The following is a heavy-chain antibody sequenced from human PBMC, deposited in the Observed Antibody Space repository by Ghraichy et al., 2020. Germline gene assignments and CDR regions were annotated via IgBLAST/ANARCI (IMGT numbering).Heavy chain of an antibody. J-gene: IGHJ4*02. CDR1: GFTFSSYA. Sequence: GESLNISCAASGFTFSSYAMRWVRQAPGKGLEWVSAISGSGGSTYYADSVKGRFTISRDNSKNALYLQMNSLRAEDTAVYYCAKVPIAAAGTHFDYWGQGTLVTVSS. CDR3: AKVPIAAAGTHFDY. D-gene: IGHD6-13*01. CDR2: ISGSGGST. V-gene: IGHV3-23*01.